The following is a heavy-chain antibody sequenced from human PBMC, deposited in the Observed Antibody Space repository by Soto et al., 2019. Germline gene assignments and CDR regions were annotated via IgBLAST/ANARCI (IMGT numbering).Heavy chain of an antibody. CDR1: GGSISSYY. D-gene: IGHD2-15*01. V-gene: IGHV4-59*01. Sequence: PSETLSLTCTDSGGSISSYYWSWIRQPPGKGLEWIGYIYYSGSTNYNPSRKSRVTISVDTSKNQFSLKLSSVTAADTAVYYCARAGGTCGGSCYSNWFDPWGQGTLVTVSS. CDR3: ARAGGTCGGSCYSNWFDP. CDR2: IYYSGST. J-gene: IGHJ5*02.